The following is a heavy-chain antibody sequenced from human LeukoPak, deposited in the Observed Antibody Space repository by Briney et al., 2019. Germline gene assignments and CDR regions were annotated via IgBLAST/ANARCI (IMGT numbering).Heavy chain of an antibody. CDR3: AKDILGYCSGGSCYLFDY. CDR2: ISGSGGST. Sequence: GESLRLSCAASGFTFSSHAMSWVRQAPGKGLEWVSAISGSGGSTYYADSVKGRFTISRDNSKNTLYLQMNSLRAEDTAVYYCAKDILGYCSGGSCYLFDYWGQGTLVTVSS. CDR1: GFTFSSHA. D-gene: IGHD2-15*01. V-gene: IGHV3-23*01. J-gene: IGHJ4*02.